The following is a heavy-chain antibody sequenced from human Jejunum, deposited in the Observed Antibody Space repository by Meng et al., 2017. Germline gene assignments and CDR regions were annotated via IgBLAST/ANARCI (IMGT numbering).Heavy chain of an antibody. J-gene: IGHJ3*01. D-gene: IGHD2-8*01. CDR1: GFTFSSYQ. CDR2: ISTSGSSI. Sequence: GGSLRLSCAASGFTFSSYQMNWVRQAPGKGLEWISYISTSGSSIYYADSVKGRFTISRDNAKNSLYLQMNSLRGEDTALYYCVKNMGIYYYDAFDLWGQGTMVTVSS. CDR3: VKNMGIYYYDAFDL. V-gene: IGHV3-48*03.